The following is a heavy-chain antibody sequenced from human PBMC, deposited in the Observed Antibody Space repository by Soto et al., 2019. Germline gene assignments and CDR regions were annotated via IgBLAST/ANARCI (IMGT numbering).Heavy chain of an antibody. CDR2: IYYSGST. CDR3: ARGIVVIITGAVRAFDI. V-gene: IGHV4-30-4*01. D-gene: IGHD3-22*01. CDR1: GGSISSGDYY. Sequence: SETLSLTCTVSGGSISSGDYYWSWIRQPPGKGLEWIGYIYYSGSTYYNPSLKSRVTISVDTSKDQFSLKLSSVTAADTAVYYCARGIVVIITGAVRAFDIWGQGTMVTVSS. J-gene: IGHJ3*02.